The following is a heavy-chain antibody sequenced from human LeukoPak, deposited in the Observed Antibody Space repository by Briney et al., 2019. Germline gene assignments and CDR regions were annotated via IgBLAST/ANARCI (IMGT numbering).Heavy chain of an antibody. CDR2: IYYSGST. V-gene: IGHV4-59*01. D-gene: IGHD5-18*01. Sequence: SETLSLTCTVSGGSISSYYWSWIRQPPGKGLEWIGYIYYSGSTNYNPSLKSRVTISVDTSKNQFSLQLSSVTAADTDVYYCARALSYGYLRYFDYWGQGTLVTVSS. J-gene: IGHJ4*02. CDR1: GGSISSYY. CDR3: ARALSYGYLRYFDY.